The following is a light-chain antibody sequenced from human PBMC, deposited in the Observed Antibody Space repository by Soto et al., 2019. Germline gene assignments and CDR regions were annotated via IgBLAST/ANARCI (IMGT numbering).Light chain of an antibody. Sequence: QSVLTQPPSASGTPGQSVTISCSGSRSNVGRNAVSWYQQVPGMAPKLLVFATDKRPSGVPGRFSGSASGASASLAVSGLQPEDEAHYYCAAWDDTLNGPQFGGGTKL. CDR1: RSNVGRNA. CDR3: AAWDDTLNGPQ. V-gene: IGLV1-44*01. CDR2: ATD. J-gene: IGLJ2*01.